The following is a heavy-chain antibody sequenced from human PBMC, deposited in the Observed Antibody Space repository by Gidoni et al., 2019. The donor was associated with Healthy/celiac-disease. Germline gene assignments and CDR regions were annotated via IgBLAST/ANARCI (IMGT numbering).Heavy chain of an antibody. CDR3: ARIGRQGPFGQYSGSYSTFGY. Sequence: QVQLVQSGAEVKKPGASVKVSCKASGYTFTSYGISWVRQAPGQGLEWLGWISAYNGNTNYAQKLQGRVTMTTDTSTSTAYMELRSLRSDDTAVYYCARIGRQGPFGQYSGSYSTFGYWGQGTLVTVSS. CDR1: GYTFTSYG. J-gene: IGHJ4*02. V-gene: IGHV1-18*01. CDR2: ISAYNGNT. D-gene: IGHD1-26*01.